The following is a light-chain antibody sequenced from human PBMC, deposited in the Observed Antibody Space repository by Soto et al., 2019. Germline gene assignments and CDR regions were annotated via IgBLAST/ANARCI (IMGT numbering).Light chain of an antibody. CDR3: TSYRIGSTPVV. Sequence: QSVLTQTPSVSGAPGQKITMSCTGSSSNIGAGYDVHWYQQVPGAAPRLLIYADNNRPSGVPDRFSASKSGTSASLAITGLQGDDEAAYFCTSYRIGSTPVVFGGGTKLTVL. CDR2: ADN. J-gene: IGLJ2*01. CDR1: SSNIGAGYD. V-gene: IGLV1-40*01.